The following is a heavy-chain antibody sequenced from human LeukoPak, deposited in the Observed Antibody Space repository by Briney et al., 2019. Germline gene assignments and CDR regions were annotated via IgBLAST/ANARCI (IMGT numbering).Heavy chain of an antibody. CDR1: GFTFSSYS. CDR2: ISSGSSYI. Sequence: GGSLRLSCAASGFTFSSYSMNWVRQPPGKGLEWVSSISSGSSYIYYADSVKGRFTISRDNAKNSLYLQMNSLRAEDTAVYYCAGGYSSSWYYFDYWGQGTLVTVSS. CDR3: AGGYSSSWYYFDY. V-gene: IGHV3-21*01. J-gene: IGHJ4*02. D-gene: IGHD6-13*01.